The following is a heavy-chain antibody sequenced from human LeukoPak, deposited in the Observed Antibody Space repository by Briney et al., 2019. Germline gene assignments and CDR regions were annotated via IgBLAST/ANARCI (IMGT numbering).Heavy chain of an antibody. D-gene: IGHD5-12*01. CDR3: ARGGGEWLRFKFYYYYMDV. CDR2: IYHSGST. J-gene: IGHJ6*03. CDR1: GGSISSSNW. Sequence: SGTLSLTCTVSGGSISSSNWWSWVRQPPGKGLEWIGEIYHSGSTNYNPSLKSRVTISVDKSENQFSLKLSSVTAADTAVYYCARGGGEWLRFKFYYYYMDVWGKGTTVTVSS. V-gene: IGHV4-4*02.